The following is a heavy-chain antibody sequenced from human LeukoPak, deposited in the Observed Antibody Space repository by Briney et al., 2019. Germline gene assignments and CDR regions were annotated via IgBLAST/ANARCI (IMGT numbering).Heavy chain of an antibody. CDR1: GFTFSTYS. J-gene: IGHJ5*02. CDR2: ISSTSSTI. Sequence: GGSLRLSCAASGFTFSTYSMNWVRQAPGKGLECVSYISSTSSTIYYADSVKGRFTISRDNAKNSLYLQMHSLRAEDTAVYYCARDSGGRGWFDPWGQGTLVTVSS. D-gene: IGHD2-15*01. V-gene: IGHV3-48*01. CDR3: ARDSGGRGWFDP.